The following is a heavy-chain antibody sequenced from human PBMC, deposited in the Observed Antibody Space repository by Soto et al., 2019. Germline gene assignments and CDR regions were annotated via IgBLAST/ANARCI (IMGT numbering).Heavy chain of an antibody. CDR3: ARDGGRHSGGIDY. J-gene: IGHJ4*02. CDR2: IIPIFGTA. D-gene: IGHD1-26*01. CDR1: GGTFSSYS. V-gene: IGHV1-69*01. Sequence: QVQLVQSGAEVKKPGSSVKVSCKASGGTFSSYSINWVRQAPGQGLEWMGEIIPIFGTANYAQKFQGRVTITADEATSTAYMEHSSLRYEATAVYYCARDGGRHSGGIDYWGQGTLVTVSS.